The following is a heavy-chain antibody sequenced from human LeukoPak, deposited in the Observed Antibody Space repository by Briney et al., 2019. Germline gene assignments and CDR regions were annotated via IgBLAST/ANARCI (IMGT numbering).Heavy chain of an antibody. J-gene: IGHJ6*03. Sequence: ASVKVSCKASGYTFTSYGISWVPQAPGQGLEWMGWISAYNGNTNYAQKVQGRVTMTTDTSTSTAYMELRSLRSDDTAVYYCARYFDWAYYYYMDVWGKGTTVTVSS. D-gene: IGHD3-9*01. V-gene: IGHV1-18*01. CDR3: ARYFDWAYYYYMDV. CDR2: ISAYNGNT. CDR1: GYTFTSYG.